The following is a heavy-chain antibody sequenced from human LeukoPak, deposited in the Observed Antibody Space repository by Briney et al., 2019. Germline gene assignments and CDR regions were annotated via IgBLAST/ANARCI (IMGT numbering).Heavy chain of an antibody. J-gene: IGHJ4*02. Sequence: KPSETLSLTCTVSGYSISSGYYWGWIRQPPGKGLEWIGSIYYSGSTYYNPSLKSRVTISVDTSKNQFSLKLSSVTAADTAVYYCARVGTPQKLVYATQHFDYWGQGTLVTVSS. CDR1: GYSISSGYY. CDR2: IYYSGST. D-gene: IGHD2-8*01. V-gene: IGHV4-38-2*02. CDR3: ARVGTPQKLVYATQHFDY.